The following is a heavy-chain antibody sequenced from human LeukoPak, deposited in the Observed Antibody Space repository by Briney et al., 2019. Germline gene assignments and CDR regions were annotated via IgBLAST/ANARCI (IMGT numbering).Heavy chain of an antibody. CDR2: ISSSSGTI. CDR3: ARRLTASGKHYFDY. D-gene: IGHD6-13*01. CDR1: GFTFSTYN. J-gene: IGHJ4*02. Sequence: GGSLRLSCAASGFTFSTYNMNWVRQAPGKGLEWVSYISSSSGTIYYADSVQGRFSISRDNAKNSLYLQMNSLRAEDTAVYYCARRLTASGKHYFDYWGQGTLVTVSS. V-gene: IGHV3-48*01.